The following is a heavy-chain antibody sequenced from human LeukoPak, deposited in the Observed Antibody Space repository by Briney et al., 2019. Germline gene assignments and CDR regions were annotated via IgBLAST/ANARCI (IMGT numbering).Heavy chain of an antibody. CDR2: IYYSGST. CDR1: GGSISSYD. J-gene: IGHJ5*02. V-gene: IGHV4-59*08. Sequence: SETLSLTCTVSGGSISSYDWSWIRQPPGKGLEWIGYIYYSGSTNYNPSLKSRVTISVDTSKNQFSLKLSSVTAADTAVYYCARRSVEMATKGGNWFDPWGQGTLVTVSS. CDR3: ARRSVEMATKGGNWFDP. D-gene: IGHD5-24*01.